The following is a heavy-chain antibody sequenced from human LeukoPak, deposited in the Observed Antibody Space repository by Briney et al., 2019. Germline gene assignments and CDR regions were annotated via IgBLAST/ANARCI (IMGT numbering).Heavy chain of an antibody. CDR2: VYHSGST. J-gene: IGHJ4*02. V-gene: IGHV4-30-2*01. D-gene: IGHD5-24*01. CDR1: GGSVSSGSYS. CDR3: ARVPRDGYNSFDY. Sequence: TLSLTCTVSGGSVSSGSYSWSWIRQPPGKGLQWIGYVYHSGSTYYNPSLKSRVTISVDRSKNQFSLKLSSVTAADTAVYYCARVPRDGYNSFDYWGQGTLVTVSS.